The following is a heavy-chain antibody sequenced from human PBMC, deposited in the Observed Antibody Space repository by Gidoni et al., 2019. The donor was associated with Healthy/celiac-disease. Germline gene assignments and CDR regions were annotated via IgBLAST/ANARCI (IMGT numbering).Heavy chain of an antibody. CDR3: TRVVPWVATIEYYYYYGMDV. V-gene: IGHV3-49*04. CDR1: GFTFGDYA. Sequence: EVQLVESGGGLVQPGRSLRLSCTASGFTFGDYAMSWVRQAPGKGLEWVGFIRSKAYGGTTEYAASVKGRFTISRDDSKSIAYLQMNSLKTEDTAVYYCTRVVPWVATIEYYYYYGMDVWGQGTTVTVSS. J-gene: IGHJ6*02. D-gene: IGHD5-12*01. CDR2: IRSKAYGGTT.